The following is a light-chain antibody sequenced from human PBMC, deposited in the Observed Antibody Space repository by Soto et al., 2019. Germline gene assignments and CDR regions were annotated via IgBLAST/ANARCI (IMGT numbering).Light chain of an antibody. Sequence: QSVLTQPASMSGSPGQSIAISCTGTSSDVGGYNYVSWYQQHPGKAPKLLIYEVTIRHSGVSDRFSGSKSGNTASLTISGLQAEDEADYYCSSLSASGARLFGGGTKVTVL. CDR2: EVT. CDR3: SSLSASGARL. V-gene: IGLV2-14*01. J-gene: IGLJ6*01. CDR1: SSDVGGYNY.